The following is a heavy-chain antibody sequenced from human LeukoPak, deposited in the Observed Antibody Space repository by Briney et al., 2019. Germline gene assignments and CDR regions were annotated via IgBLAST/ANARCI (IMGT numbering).Heavy chain of an antibody. V-gene: IGHV1-69*01. CDR3: ARVGGLSNWFDP. J-gene: IGHJ5*02. Sequence: SVKVSCKASGGTFSSYAISWVRQAPGQGLEWMGGIIPIFGTANYAQKFQGRVTITADESTSTAYMELSSLRSEDTAVYYCARVGGLSNWFDPWGQGTLVTVSS. CDR1: GGTFSSYA. D-gene: IGHD3-16*01. CDR2: IIPIFGTA.